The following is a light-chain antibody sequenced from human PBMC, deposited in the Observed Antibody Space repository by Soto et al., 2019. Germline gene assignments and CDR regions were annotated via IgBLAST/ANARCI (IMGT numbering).Light chain of an antibody. J-gene: IGLJ1*01. Sequence: QSVLTQPASVSGSPGQSITISCTGTSSDVGAYNYVSWYQQHPGKAPRLMIYDVSTRPSGVSDRFSGSKSGNTASLTISGLQAEDAVDYSCTSYTTTGGVFGSGTKVT. CDR2: DVS. CDR3: TSYTTTGGV. CDR1: SSDVGAYNY. V-gene: IGLV2-14*01.